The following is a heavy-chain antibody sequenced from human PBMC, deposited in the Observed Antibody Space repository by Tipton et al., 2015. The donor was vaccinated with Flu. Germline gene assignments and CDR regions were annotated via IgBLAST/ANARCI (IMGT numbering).Heavy chain of an antibody. Sequence: SLRLSCATSGFNFSDHYMEWVRQAPGKGLEWVARIRDKAKIYTTDYAVSVKGRFTISRDELQKSLYLQMNFLRTDDTALYYCVRTGIPVTGDRTFLRDFDYWGQGTLVTVSS. CDR3: VRTGIPVTGDRTFLRDFDY. V-gene: IGHV3-72*01. CDR1: GFNFSDHY. J-gene: IGHJ4*02. CDR2: IRDKAKIYTT. D-gene: IGHD6-19*01.